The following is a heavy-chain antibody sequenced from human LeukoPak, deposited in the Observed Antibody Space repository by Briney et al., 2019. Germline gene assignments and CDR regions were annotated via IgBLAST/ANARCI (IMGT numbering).Heavy chain of an antibody. D-gene: IGHD6-13*01. V-gene: IGHV1-2*02. J-gene: IGHJ4*02. CDR1: RYIFTSYY. Sequence: ASLKVSCKASRYIFTSYYIHRVRQAPGQGLEWMGGINPNNGGTKYAQKFQGRVTMTSDTSISTTYRESSRLRSDDTAVYYCARDRGSSWYGDYWGQGTLVTVSS. CDR3: ARDRGSSWYGDY. CDR2: INPNNGGT.